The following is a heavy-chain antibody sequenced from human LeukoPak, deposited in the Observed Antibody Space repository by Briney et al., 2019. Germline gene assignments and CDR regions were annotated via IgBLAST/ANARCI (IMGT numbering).Heavy chain of an antibody. CDR3: ARGRYSDLWSGYYRWDNWFDP. D-gene: IGHD3-3*01. CDR2: INHRGST. Sequence: SQTLSLTCAVSGGSISSGGYSWSWIRQPPGKGLEWIGYINHRGSTTSTPSLKLRVTISVDPSKNQFSLKLSSVPAADTAVYYCARGRYSDLWSGYYRWDNWFDPWGQGTLVTVSS. J-gene: IGHJ5*02. V-gene: IGHV4-30-2*01. CDR1: GGSISSGGYS.